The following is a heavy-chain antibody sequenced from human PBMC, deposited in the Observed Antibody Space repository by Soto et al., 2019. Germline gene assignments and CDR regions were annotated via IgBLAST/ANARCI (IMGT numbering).Heavy chain of an antibody. CDR2: SSAYNVHT. CDR1: GYTFTSYG. Sequence: QVQLVQSGAEVKKPGASVKVSCKAFGYTFTSYGISWVRQAPGQGVKWMGWSSAYNVHTNYAQKLQGRVTMTTDTSTRKGYMELRSLRSDDTAVYYCARSLSGYITHFDYWGQGTLVTVSS. CDR3: ARSLSGYITHFDY. V-gene: IGHV1-18*01. J-gene: IGHJ4*02. D-gene: IGHD3-22*01.